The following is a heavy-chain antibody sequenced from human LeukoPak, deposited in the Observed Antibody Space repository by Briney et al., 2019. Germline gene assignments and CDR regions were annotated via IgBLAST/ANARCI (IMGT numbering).Heavy chain of an antibody. Sequence: GGSLRLSCAASGFTFSSYGMHWVRQAPGKGPEWVAVISYDGSNKYYADSVKGRFTISRDNSKNTLYLQMNSLRAEDTAVYYCARDRVDPYYFDYWGQGTLVTVSS. CDR3: ARDRVDPYYFDY. J-gene: IGHJ4*02. CDR2: ISYDGSNK. D-gene: IGHD2-15*01. V-gene: IGHV3-30*03. CDR1: GFTFSSYG.